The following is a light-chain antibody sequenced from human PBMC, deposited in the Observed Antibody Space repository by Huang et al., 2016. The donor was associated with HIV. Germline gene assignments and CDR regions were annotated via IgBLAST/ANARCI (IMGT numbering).Light chain of an antibody. Sequence: ETVMKQSPVTLSVSPGESATLSCRASQSVSSNLAWYQQRHGQAPRLLIYDTSTRATGIPARFSVSGSWTEFTLTISGLQSEDLAVYYCQQYSDGYTFGQGTKVDVK. CDR2: DTS. CDR3: QQYSDGYT. J-gene: IGKJ2*01. CDR1: QSVSSN. V-gene: IGKV3-15*01.